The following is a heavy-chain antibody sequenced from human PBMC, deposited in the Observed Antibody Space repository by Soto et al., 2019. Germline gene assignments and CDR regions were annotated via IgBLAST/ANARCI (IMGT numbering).Heavy chain of an antibody. J-gene: IGHJ4*02. Sequence: SETLSLTCSVSSASLSSSTYYWSWIRQPPGRGPEWIGSIYYSGNTYYKPSLKSRVSISIDTSRNQFSLKLTSVTAADTGVYYCASSSPFHYWGPGILVPVSS. CDR1: SASLSSSTYY. CDR3: ASSSPFHY. D-gene: IGHD6-6*01. CDR2: IYYSGNT. V-gene: IGHV4-39*01.